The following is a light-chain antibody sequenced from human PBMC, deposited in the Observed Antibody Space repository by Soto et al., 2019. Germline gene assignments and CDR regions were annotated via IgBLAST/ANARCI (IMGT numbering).Light chain of an antibody. CDR3: QRYNNWLSIT. Sequence: EIVMTQSPATLSVSPGERATLSCRASQSVVTNLAWYQQKPGQAPRLLIYGASTRATGVPVRFSGSGSGTEFTLIISSLKSDDFAIYYCQRYNNWLSITFGQGTRLEIK. CDR2: GAS. J-gene: IGKJ5*01. V-gene: IGKV3-15*01. CDR1: QSVVTN.